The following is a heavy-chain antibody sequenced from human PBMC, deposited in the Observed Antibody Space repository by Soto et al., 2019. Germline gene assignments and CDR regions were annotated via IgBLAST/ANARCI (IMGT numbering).Heavy chain of an antibody. J-gene: IGHJ4*02. D-gene: IGHD3-9*01. CDR3: ARRGYLPYYDTLWGVDY. CDR1: GGSISSSSYY. Sequence: SETLSLTCTVSGGSISSSSYYWGWIRQPPGKGLEWIGSIYYSGSTYYNPSLKSRVTISVDTSKNQFSLKLSSVTAADTAVYYCARRGYLPYYDTLWGVDYWGQGTLVTVSS. V-gene: IGHV4-39*01. CDR2: IYYSGST.